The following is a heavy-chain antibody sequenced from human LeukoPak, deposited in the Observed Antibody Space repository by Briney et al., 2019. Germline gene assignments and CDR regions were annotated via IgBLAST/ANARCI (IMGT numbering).Heavy chain of an antibody. CDR1: GGSFSGYY. V-gene: IGHV4-34*01. CDR3: AGARRRFDP. CDR2: IDHSGST. J-gene: IGHJ5*02. Sequence: PSETLSLTCAVYGGSFSGYYWSWIRQPPGKGLEWIWEIDHSGSTNYNPSLKSRVTISVDTSKQQFSLKLSSVTAADTAVYYCAGARRRFDPWGQGTLVTVSS.